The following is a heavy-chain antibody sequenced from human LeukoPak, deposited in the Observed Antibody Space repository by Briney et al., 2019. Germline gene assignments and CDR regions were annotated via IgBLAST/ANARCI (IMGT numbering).Heavy chain of an antibody. J-gene: IGHJ4*02. CDR1: GYTFTSYA. CDR2: INTNTGNP. V-gene: IGHV7-4-1*02. Sequence: ASVKVSCKASGYTFTSYAMNWVRQAPGQGLEWMGWINTNTGNPTYAQGFTGRFVFSLDTSVSTAYLQISSLKAEDTAVYYCARDFGFYDYVWGSYRSYGGDYWGQGTLVTVSS. CDR3: ARDFGFYDYVWGSYRSYGGDY. D-gene: IGHD3-16*02.